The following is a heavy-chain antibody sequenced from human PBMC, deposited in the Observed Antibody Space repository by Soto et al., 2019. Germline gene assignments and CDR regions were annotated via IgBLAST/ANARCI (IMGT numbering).Heavy chain of an antibody. D-gene: IGHD5-18*01. CDR1: GGSISSGGYY. CDR2: IYYSGST. CDR3: ARDPMRSYGNYYYYGMDV. V-gene: IGHV4-31*03. Sequence: SETLSLTCTVSGGSISSGGYYWSWIRQHPGKGLEWIGYIYYSGSTYYNPSLKSRVTISVDTSKNQFSLKLSSVTAADTAVYYCARDPMRSYGNYYYYGMDVWGQGTTVTVS. J-gene: IGHJ6*02.